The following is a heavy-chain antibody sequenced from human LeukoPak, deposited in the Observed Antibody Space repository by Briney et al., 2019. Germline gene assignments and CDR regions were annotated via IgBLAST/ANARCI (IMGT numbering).Heavy chain of an antibody. CDR2: ISYDGSNK. CDR3: ARDHRRYTSGWYGIDY. J-gene: IGHJ4*02. D-gene: IGHD6-19*01. CDR1: GFTFSSYE. Sequence: GGSLRLSCAASGFTFSSYEMHWVRQAPGKGLEWVAVISYDGSNKYYADSVKGRFTISRDNSKNTLYLQMNSLRAEDTAVYYCARDHRRYTSGWYGIDYWGQGTLVTVSS. V-gene: IGHV3-30*04.